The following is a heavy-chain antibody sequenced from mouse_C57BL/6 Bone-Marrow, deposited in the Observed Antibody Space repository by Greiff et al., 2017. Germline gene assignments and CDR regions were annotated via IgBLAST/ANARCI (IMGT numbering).Heavy chain of an antibody. CDR2: INYDGSST. V-gene: IGHV5-16*01. D-gene: IGHD2-4*01. CDR3: ARDAGDYGYYAMDY. Sequence: EVHLVESEGGLVQPGSSMKLSCTASGFTFSDYYMAWVRQVPEKGLEWVANINYDGSSTYYLDSLKSRFIISRDNAKNILYLQMSSLKSEDTATYYCARDAGDYGYYAMDYWGQGTSVTVSS. J-gene: IGHJ4*01. CDR1: GFTFSDYY.